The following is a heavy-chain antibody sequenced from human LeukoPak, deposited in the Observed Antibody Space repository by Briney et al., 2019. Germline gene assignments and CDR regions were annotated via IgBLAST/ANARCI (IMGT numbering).Heavy chain of an antibody. CDR3: AKEPDYGDYSDY. V-gene: IGHV3-23*01. Sequence: GSLRLSCAASGFTFSSYAMSWVRQAPGKGLEWVSAISGSGGRIYFADSVKGRFTISRDNSKNTLYLQMNSLRAEDTAVYYCAKEPDYGDYSDYWGQGTLVTVSS. CDR1: GFTFSSYA. J-gene: IGHJ4*02. D-gene: IGHD4-17*01. CDR2: ISGSGGRI.